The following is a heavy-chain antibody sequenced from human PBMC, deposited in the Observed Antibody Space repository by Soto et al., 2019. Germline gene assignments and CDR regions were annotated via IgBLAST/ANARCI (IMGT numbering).Heavy chain of an antibody. CDR3: AREQIGVAGSTYDY. CDR2: IWYDGSRT. CDR1: GFTFSTYG. J-gene: IGHJ4*02. D-gene: IGHD6-19*01. Sequence: QVQLVESGGGVVQPGTSLRLSCAASGFTFSTYGMHWVRQAPGKGLDWVALIWYDGSRTHYAESVKGRFTISRDNSKNKLCLQMNRLRVEDTAVYYCAREQIGVAGSTYDYWGQGTLVTVSS. V-gene: IGHV3-33*01.